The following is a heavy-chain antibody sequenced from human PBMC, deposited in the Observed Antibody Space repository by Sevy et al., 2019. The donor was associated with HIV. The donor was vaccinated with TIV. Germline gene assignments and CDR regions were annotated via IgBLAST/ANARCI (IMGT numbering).Heavy chain of an antibody. CDR3: ARWAWGSSTTVTHVLDYYYGMDV. CDR2: INHSGST. J-gene: IGHJ6*02. D-gene: IGHD4-17*01. CDR1: GGSFSGYY. Sequence: SETLSLTCAVYGGSFSGYYWSWIRQPPGKGLEWIGEINHSGSTNYNPSLKSRVTISVDTSKNQFSLKLSSVTAADTAVYYCARWAWGSSTTVTHVLDYYYGMDVWGQGTTVTVSS. V-gene: IGHV4-34*01.